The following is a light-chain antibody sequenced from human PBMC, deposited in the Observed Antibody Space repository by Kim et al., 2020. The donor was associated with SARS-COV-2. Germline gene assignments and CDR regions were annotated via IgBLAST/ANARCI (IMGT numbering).Light chain of an antibody. CDR3: QQRGNWVT. Sequence: SSSPGEAASLSCTARHSVDGYLAWYQQKPGQPPRLLIYGASNRATGVPARFSGSGSGTDFTLTIRSLEPEDFAVYYCQQRGNWVTFGGGTKVDIK. CDR1: HSVDGY. J-gene: IGKJ4*01. V-gene: IGKV3-11*01. CDR2: GAS.